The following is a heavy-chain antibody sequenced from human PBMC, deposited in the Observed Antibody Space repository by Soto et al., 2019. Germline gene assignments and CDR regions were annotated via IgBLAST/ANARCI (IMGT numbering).Heavy chain of an antibody. V-gene: IGHV4-59*12. CDR2: IYYSGST. Sequence: SETLSLTCTVSGGSISSYYWTWIRQPPGKGLEWIGYIYYSGSTYYNPSLKSRVTISVDTSKNQFSLKLSSVTAADTAVYYCAREPLTGTTLHFDYRAQGTLVTVSS. CDR3: AREPLTGTTLHFDY. D-gene: IGHD1-7*01. CDR1: GGSISSYY. J-gene: IGHJ4*02.